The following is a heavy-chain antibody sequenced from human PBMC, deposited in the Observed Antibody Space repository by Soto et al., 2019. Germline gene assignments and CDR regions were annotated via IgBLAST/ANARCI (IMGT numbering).Heavy chain of an antibody. CDR3: ARDEGSGDAKVP. J-gene: IGHJ5*02. Sequence: QVQLVQSGAEVKKPGASVKVSCKASGYTFINYGITWVRQAPGQGLEWMGWISGYNGNTDYAQRLQGRVTMTTDTSTSTAYMELRSLRSDDTAMYYCARDEGSGDAKVPWGQGTLVTVSS. D-gene: IGHD2-15*01. V-gene: IGHV1-18*01. CDR2: ISGYNGNT. CDR1: GYTFINYG.